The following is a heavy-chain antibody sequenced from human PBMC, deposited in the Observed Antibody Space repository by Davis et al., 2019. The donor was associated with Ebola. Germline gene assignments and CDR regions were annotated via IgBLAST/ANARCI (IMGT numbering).Heavy chain of an antibody. CDR3: AKDSASVPHY. V-gene: IGHV3-7*03. CDR2: IKQDGSEK. D-gene: IGHD2-2*01. CDR1: GFTFSRHW. J-gene: IGHJ4*02. Sequence: PGGSLRLSCPASGFTFSRHWMSWVRQAPGKGLEWVANIKQDGSEKYYVDSVKGRFTISRDNAKNSLYLQMNSLRAEDTAVYYCAKDSASVPHYWGQGTLVTVSS.